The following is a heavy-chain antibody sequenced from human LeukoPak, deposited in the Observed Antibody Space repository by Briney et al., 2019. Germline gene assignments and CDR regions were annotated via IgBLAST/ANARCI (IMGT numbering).Heavy chain of an antibody. CDR2: IYYSGST. CDR3: ARRERFACWFDP. J-gene: IGHJ5*02. Sequence: PSETLSLTCTVSGGSISSSSYYWSWIRQPPGKGLEWIGSIYYSGSTYYNPSLKSRVTISVDTSKNQFSLKLSSVTAADTAVYYCARRERFACWFDPWGQGTLVTVSS. CDR1: GGSISSSSYY. D-gene: IGHD3-10*01. V-gene: IGHV4-39*01.